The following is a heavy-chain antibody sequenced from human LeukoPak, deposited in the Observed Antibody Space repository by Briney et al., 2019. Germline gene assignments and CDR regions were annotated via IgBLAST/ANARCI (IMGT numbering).Heavy chain of an antibody. D-gene: IGHD1-14*01. CDR3: ARAKKVLGPPDY. V-gene: IGHV1-69*13. CDR2: IIPIFGTA. J-gene: IGHJ4*02. Sequence: GASVKVSCKASGYTFTSYGISWVRQAPGQGLEWMGGIIPIFGTANYVQKFQGRVTITADESTSTAYMELSSLRSEDTAVYYCARAKKVLGPPDYWGQGTLVTVSS. CDR1: GYTFTSYG.